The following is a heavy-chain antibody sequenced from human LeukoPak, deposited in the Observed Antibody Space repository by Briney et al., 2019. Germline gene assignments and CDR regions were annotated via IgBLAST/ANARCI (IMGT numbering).Heavy chain of an antibody. CDR2: ISSSSSYI. CDR1: GFTFSSYS. D-gene: IGHD6-19*01. V-gene: IGHV3-21*01. J-gene: IGHJ4*02. CDR3: ARDGPTGYSSGWDFDY. Sequence: PGGSLRLSCAASGFTFSSYSMNWVRQAPGKGLEWVSSISSSSSYIYYADSVKGRFTNSRDNAKNSPYLQMNSLRAEDTAVYYCARDGPTGYSSGWDFDYWGQGTLVTVSS.